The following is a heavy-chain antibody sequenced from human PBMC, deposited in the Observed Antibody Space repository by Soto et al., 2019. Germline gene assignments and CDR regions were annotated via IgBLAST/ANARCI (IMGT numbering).Heavy chain of an antibody. Sequence: PXGTLSLTSTVSGGSISSYYWSWIRQPAGKGLEWIGRIYTSGSTNYNPSLKSRVTMSVDTSKNQFSLKLSSVTAADTAVYYCAREGPIAAAGGFDYWGQGTLVTVSS. CDR2: IYTSGST. CDR1: GGSISSYY. CDR3: AREGPIAAAGGFDY. J-gene: IGHJ4*02. V-gene: IGHV4-4*07. D-gene: IGHD6-13*01.